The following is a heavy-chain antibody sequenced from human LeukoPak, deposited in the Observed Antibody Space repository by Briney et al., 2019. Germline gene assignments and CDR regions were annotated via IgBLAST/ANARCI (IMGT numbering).Heavy chain of an antibody. D-gene: IGHD3-10*01. CDR1: GGTFSSYA. CDR2: IIPIFGTA. Sequence: ASVKVSCKASGGTFSSYAISWVRQAPGQGLEWMGGIIPIFGTANYAQKFQGRVTITADKSTSTAYMELSSLRSEDTAVYYCARAPPFTIVRGVPYYYYYMDVWGKGTTVTVSS. CDR3: ARAPPFTIVRGVPYYYYYMDV. J-gene: IGHJ6*03. V-gene: IGHV1-69*06.